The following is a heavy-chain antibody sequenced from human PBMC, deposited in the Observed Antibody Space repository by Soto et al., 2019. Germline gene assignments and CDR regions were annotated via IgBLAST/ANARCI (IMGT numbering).Heavy chain of an antibody. J-gene: IGHJ4*02. D-gene: IGHD1-1*01. CDR3: ARGRYGDY. CDR1: GYAFTTYG. Sequence: QVHLVQSGAEMKKPGASVKVSCKGSGYAFTTYGTTWVRQAPGQGLEWMGWISAHNGNTNYAQKLQGRVTVTRDTSTSTAYWELRGLRSDDTAVYYGARGRYGDYWGQGDLVTVSS. CDR2: ISAHNGNT. V-gene: IGHV1-18*01.